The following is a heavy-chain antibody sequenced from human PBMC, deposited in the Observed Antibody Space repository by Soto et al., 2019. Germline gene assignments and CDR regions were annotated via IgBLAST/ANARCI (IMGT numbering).Heavy chain of an antibody. V-gene: IGHV4-59*01. D-gene: IGHD3-10*01. CDR1: GGSISSYY. CDR3: ARNGAQALHVDY. CDR2: SYYSGST. Sequence: QVQLQESGPGLVKPSETLSLTCTVSGGSISSYYWSWLRQPPGKGLEWMGYSYYSGSTNYNPSLKSRVTISVDTSKNQFSLKLSSVTAADTAVYYCARNGAQALHVDYWGQGNLVTVYS. J-gene: IGHJ4*02.